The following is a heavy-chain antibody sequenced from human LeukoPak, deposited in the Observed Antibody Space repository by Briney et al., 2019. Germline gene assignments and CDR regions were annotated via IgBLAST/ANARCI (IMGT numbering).Heavy chain of an antibody. CDR1: GFPFSSYW. Sequence: GGSLRLSCVASGFPFSSYWMTWVRQAPGKGLEWVSVISTGGGITYYADSVRGRFTISRDNSKNTLYLQLNSLRAEDTAVYYCAKTMVTTTNCLDYWGQGTLVTVSS. V-gene: IGHV3-23*01. CDR3: AKTMVTTTNCLDY. CDR2: ISTGGGIT. J-gene: IGHJ4*02. D-gene: IGHD2-2*01.